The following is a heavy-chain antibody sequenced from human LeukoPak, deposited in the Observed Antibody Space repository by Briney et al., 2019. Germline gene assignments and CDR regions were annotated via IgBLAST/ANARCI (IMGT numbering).Heavy chain of an antibody. Sequence: ASVKVSCKASGYTFTSYYMHWVRQAPGQGLEWMGIINPSGGSTSYAQKFQGRVTMTRDTSTSTAYMELSRLRSDDTAVYYCARDRSPPHYYYDSSGYGYWGQGTLVTVSP. CDR3: ARDRSPPHYYYDSSGYGY. CDR1: GYTFTSYY. J-gene: IGHJ4*02. D-gene: IGHD3-22*01. CDR2: INPSGGST. V-gene: IGHV1-46*01.